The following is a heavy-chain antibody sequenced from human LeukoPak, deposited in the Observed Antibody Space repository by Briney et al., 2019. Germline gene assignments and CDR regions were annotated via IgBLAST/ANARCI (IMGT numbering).Heavy chain of an antibody. CDR3: ARKIVGATEDAFDI. CDR1: GYTFTSYY. Sequence: ASVKVSCKASGYTFTSYYMHWVRQAPGQGLEWMGIINPSGGSTNYAQKFQGRVTITADESTSTAYMELSSLRSEDTAVYYCARKIVGATEDAFDIWGQGTMVTVSS. CDR2: INPSGGST. V-gene: IGHV1-46*01. D-gene: IGHD1-26*01. J-gene: IGHJ3*02.